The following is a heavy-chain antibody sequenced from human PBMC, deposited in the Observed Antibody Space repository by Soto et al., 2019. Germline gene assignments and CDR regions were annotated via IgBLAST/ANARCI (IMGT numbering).Heavy chain of an antibody. CDR2: IYYSGTT. D-gene: IGHD3-22*01. J-gene: IGHJ5*02. CDR3: ARPFNEDSSGYYLRP. Sequence: SETLSLTCAVSGDSVSNENYYWIWIRHPPGKGLEWIGYIYYSGTTNYNSYLKSRLTLSVDMSKNQFSLKLTSVTAADTAVYYCARPFNEDSSGYYLRPWGQGTLVTVSS. V-gene: IGHV4-61*01. CDR1: GDSVSNENYY.